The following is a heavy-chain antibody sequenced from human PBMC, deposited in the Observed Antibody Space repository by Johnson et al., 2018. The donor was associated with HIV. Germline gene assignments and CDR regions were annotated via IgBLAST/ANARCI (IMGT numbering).Heavy chain of an antibody. D-gene: IGHD5-18*01. J-gene: IGHJ3*02. Sequence: EMQLVESGGGLVQSGGSLRLSCAASGFTFSSYAMSWVRQAPGKGLEWVSGISGSGGSTYYADSARGRFTISRDNSKNTLYLQMNSLRAEDTALYYCARGRRIQLWLLADAFDIWGQGTMVTVSS. CDR2: ISGSGGST. V-gene: IGHV3-23*04. CDR1: GFTFSSYA. CDR3: ARGRRIQLWLLADAFDI.